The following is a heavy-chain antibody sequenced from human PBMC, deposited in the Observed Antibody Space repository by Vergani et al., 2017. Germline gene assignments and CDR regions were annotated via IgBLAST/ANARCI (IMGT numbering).Heavy chain of an antibody. J-gene: IGHJ6*03. CDR1: GDSIISRSYY. CDR3: ARVDTQVPATSHFYYMDV. V-gene: IGHV4-31*03. D-gene: IGHD6-25*01. CDR2: NFYSGTT. Sequence: QMQLQESGPGLVKASETLSLTCTVSGDSIISRSYYWGWIRQPPGKGLEWIGYNFYSGTTYDNPSLRSRLTISVDTSQNQFSLKLRSVTDAATAVYYCARVDTQVPATSHFYYMDVWGKGITVTVSS.